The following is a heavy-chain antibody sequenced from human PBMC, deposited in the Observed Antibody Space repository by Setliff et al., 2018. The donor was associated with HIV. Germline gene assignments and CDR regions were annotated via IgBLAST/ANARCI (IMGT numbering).Heavy chain of an antibody. D-gene: IGHD7-27*01. CDR2: VSYDGSNK. Sequence: PGGSLRLSCAASGFTFSSYAMHWVRQAPGKGLEWVALVSYDGSNKYYADSVKGRFTISRDNSKNTLYLQMNSLKTEDTAVYYCTTASRPTGDAIYYYYYGMDVWGQGTTVTVSS. CDR3: TTASRPTGDAIYYYYYGMDV. CDR1: GFTFSSYA. J-gene: IGHJ6*02. V-gene: IGHV3-30-3*01.